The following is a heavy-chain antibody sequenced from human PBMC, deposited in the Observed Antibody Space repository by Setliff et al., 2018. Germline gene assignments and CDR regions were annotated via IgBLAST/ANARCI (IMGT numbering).Heavy chain of an antibody. CDR3: ARPAYSSRWYEIKGFDY. J-gene: IGHJ4*02. V-gene: IGHV5-51*01. Sequence: GESLKTSCKGSGYTFTNYWIAWVRQMPGKGLEYMGIIYPADSDTTYSPSFQGQVTISADKSINTAYLPWSSLKASDTAIYYCARPAYSSRWYEIKGFDYWGQGTLVTVSS. CDR2: IYPADSDT. CDR1: GYTFTNYW. D-gene: IGHD6-13*01.